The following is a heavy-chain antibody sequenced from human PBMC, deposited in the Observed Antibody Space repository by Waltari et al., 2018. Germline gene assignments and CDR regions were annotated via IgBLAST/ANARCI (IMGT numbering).Heavy chain of an antibody. CDR3: ATYIGASVGTASFDV. CDR1: GCTITGAPHY. CDR2: ISYSGTT. D-gene: IGHD5-12*01. Sequence: LQLQESGSGLVTPSEPVSLTCGVTGCTITGAPHYWGWIRQPPGQGLEWSGTISYSGTTYNSPSLQSRVTISRDTSKNQLSLKLDSVTASDTAVYYCATYIGASVGTASFDVWGQGTMVTVSS. V-gene: IGHV4-39*01. J-gene: IGHJ3*01.